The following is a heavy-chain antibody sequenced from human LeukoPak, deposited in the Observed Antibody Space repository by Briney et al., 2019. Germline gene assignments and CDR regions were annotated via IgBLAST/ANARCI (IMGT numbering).Heavy chain of an antibody. D-gene: IGHD3-10*01. V-gene: IGHV3-33*06. CDR3: AKDREGDYYGSGTYNY. Sequence: PGGSLRLSCAASGFTFSSYGMHWVRQAPGKGLEWVAVIWYDGSNKYYADSVKGRFTISRDNSENTLYLQMNSLRAEDTAVYYCAKDREGDYYGSGTYNYWGQGTLVTVSS. J-gene: IGHJ4*02. CDR1: GFTFSSYG. CDR2: IWYDGSNK.